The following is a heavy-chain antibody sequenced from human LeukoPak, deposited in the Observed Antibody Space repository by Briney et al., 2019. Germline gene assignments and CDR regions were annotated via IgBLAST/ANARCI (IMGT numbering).Heavy chain of an antibody. D-gene: IGHD3-22*01. CDR1: GGTFSSYA. CDR2: IIPIFGIA. V-gene: IGHV1-69*04. CDR3: ARERADSSGYYIFDY. J-gene: IGHJ4*02. Sequence: AASVKVSCKASGGTFSSYAISWVRQAPGQGLEWMGRIIPIFGIANYAQKFQGRVTITADKSTSTAYMELSSLRSEVTAVYYCARERADSSGYYIFDYWGQGTLVTVSS.